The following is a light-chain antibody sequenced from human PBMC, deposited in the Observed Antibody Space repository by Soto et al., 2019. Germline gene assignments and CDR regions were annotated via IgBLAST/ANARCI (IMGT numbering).Light chain of an antibody. CDR2: DAS. V-gene: IGKV3-15*01. Sequence: EVVMTQSPATLSVSPGERATLSCRASQSIGSYLAWYQQTPGQAPRLLIYDASTRATGIPVRFSGSGSGTEFTLTISSLQSEDFGLYYCQQNKDWPGTFGQGTKVDIK. CDR1: QSIGSY. J-gene: IGKJ1*01. CDR3: QQNKDWPGT.